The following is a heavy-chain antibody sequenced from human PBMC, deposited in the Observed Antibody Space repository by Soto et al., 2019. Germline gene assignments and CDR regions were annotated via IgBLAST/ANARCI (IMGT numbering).Heavy chain of an antibody. D-gene: IGHD6-19*01. V-gene: IGHV4-34*01. CDR2: INHSGST. CDR3: ARTGYSSGWYKAAFDI. CDR1: GGSFSGYY. Sequence: PSETLSLTCAVYGGSFSGYYWIWIRQPPGKGLEWIGEINHSGSTNYNPSLKSRVTISVDTSKNQFSLKLSSVTAADTAVYYCARTGYSSGWYKAAFDIWGQRTMVTVSS. J-gene: IGHJ3*02.